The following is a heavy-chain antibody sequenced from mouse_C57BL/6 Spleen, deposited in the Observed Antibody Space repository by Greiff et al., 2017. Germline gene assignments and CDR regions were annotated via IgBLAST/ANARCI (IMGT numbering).Heavy chain of an antibody. V-gene: IGHV6-6*01. J-gene: IGHJ2*01. CDR3: TSLDY. CDR2: IKNKANNHAT. Sequence: EVKVEESGGGLVQPGGSMKLSCAASGFTFSDAWMGWVRQSPEKGLEWVAKIKNKANNHATYYAESVNGSFTISRDDSKSSVYLQINSLRADDTGIYYCTSLDYWGQGTTLTVYS. D-gene: IGHD6-2*01. CDR1: GFTFSDAW.